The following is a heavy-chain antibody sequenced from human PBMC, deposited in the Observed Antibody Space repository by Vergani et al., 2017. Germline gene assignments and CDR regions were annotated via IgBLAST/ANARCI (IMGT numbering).Heavy chain of an antibody. D-gene: IGHD1-26*01. CDR2: ISVNNGDT. Sequence: QVQLVQSGGEVKKPGASVKVSCKASGYTFTTYGISWVRQAPGQGLEWMGWISVNNGDTHYSQKFQGRLTMTTDTSTNTAYMELRSLGSDDTAVYYCTRNGRGSYINYWCHGTLVTVAS. J-gene: IGHJ4*01. V-gene: IGHV1-18*01. CDR3: TRNGRGSYINY. CDR1: GYTFTTYG.